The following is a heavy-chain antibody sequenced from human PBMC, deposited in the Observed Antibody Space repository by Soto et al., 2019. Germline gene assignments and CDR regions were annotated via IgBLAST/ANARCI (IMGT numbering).Heavy chain of an antibody. Sequence: QVQLVQSGAEVRKPGASVKVSCKASGYTFSNFGLSWVRQAPGQGLEWMGWISDYNGNTHYAQKFKGRLTMTTDTPPRTAYVELGSLTSDDTAVYFCAREGYYSGSGPSSPPRYYGMDVWGPGTTVTVSS. D-gene: IGHD3-10*01. CDR2: ISDYNGNT. J-gene: IGHJ6*02. CDR1: GYTFSNFG. V-gene: IGHV1-18*01. CDR3: AREGYYSGSGPSSPPRYYGMDV.